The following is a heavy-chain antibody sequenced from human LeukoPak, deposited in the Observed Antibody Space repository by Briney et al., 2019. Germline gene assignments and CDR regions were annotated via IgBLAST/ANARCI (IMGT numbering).Heavy chain of an antibody. CDR2: IYYSGST. V-gene: IGHV4-39*01. CDR1: GGSIGSSSYY. D-gene: IGHD5-18*01. CDR3: ARMADTAMAHDY. Sequence: PSETLSLTCTVSGGSIGSSSYYWGWIRQPPGKGLEWIGSIYYSGSTYYNPSLKSRVTISVDTSKNQFSLKLSSVAAADTAVYYCARMADTAMAHDYWGQGTLVTVSS. J-gene: IGHJ4*02.